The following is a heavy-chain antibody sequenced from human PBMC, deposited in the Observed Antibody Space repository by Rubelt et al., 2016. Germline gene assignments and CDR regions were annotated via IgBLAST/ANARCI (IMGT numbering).Heavy chain of an antibody. CDR3: ARALSDYPNWLDP. CDR1: GGTFSSYA. V-gene: IGHV1-69*04. CDR2: IIPILGIA. D-gene: IGHD4-17*01. Sequence: VQLVQSGAEVKKPGSSVKVSCKSSGGTFSSYAISWVRQAPGQGLEWMGRIIPILGIASCGENFQVSVSCTADKATSKAYMELSSLRAKGTAVNDYARALSDYPNWLDPWGQGTLVTVSS. J-gene: IGHJ5*02.